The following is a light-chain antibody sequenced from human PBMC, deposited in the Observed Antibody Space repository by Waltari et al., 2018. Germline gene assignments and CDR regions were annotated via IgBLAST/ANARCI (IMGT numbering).Light chain of an antibody. Sequence: EIVLTQSPGTLSLSPGERATLSCRTSQSVSRTLAWYQQKPGQAPHLLIYGASIRATGIPDRFTGSWSGTDFSLTSSSLEPEDFAVYFCQHYVRLPATFGQGTKVEIK. CDR3: QHYVRLPAT. CDR2: GAS. V-gene: IGKV3-20*01. CDR1: QSVSRT. J-gene: IGKJ1*01.